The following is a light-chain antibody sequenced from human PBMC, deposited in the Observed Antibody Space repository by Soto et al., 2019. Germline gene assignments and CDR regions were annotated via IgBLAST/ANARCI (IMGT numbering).Light chain of an antibody. CDR3: HKFTRAPFT. CDR2: AAS. J-gene: IGKJ4*01. Sequence: DMQMTQSPSSLSASVVDRVTITCRASQGISNHLAWYQQKPGKLPNLLIYAASILQSGVPSRFSGSGSGTDFTLTINSLQPEDVAIYYCHKFTRAPFTFGGGTXV. CDR1: QGISNH. V-gene: IGKV1-27*01.